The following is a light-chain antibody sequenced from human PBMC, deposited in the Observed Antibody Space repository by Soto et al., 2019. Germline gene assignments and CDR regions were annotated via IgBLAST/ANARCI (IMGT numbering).Light chain of an antibody. CDR3: SAWDDTLNSVL. Sequence: QSVLTQPPSASETPGQRVTVSCSGGSSNIGRNAVNWYQQFPGTSPKLLIYSDNQRWSGVPDRFSASKSGTSASVALSGPQSDDEAEYYCSAWDDTLNSVLFGGGTKLTVL. V-gene: IGLV1-44*01. J-gene: IGLJ2*01. CDR1: SSNIGRNA. CDR2: SDN.